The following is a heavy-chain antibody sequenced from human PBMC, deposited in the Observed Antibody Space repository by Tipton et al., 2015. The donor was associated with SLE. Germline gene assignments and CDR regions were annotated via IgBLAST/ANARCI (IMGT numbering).Heavy chain of an antibody. Sequence: QLVQSGAEVKKPGASVKLSCRASVFTSNYIHWVRQAPGQGLEWMGRINPNSGGTNYAQKFQGRVTMTRDTSISTAYMELSRLTSDDTAVYYCARDRITTVRGVPLAYWGQGTLVTVSS. J-gene: IGHJ4*02. CDR1: VFTSNY. CDR3: ARDRITTVRGVPLAY. D-gene: IGHD3-10*01. V-gene: IGHV1-2*06. CDR2: INPNSGGT.